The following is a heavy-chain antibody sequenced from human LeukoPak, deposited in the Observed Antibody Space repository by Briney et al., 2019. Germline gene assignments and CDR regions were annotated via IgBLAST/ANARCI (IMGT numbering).Heavy chain of an antibody. CDR2: IRNRPNGYTT. Sequence: PGESLRLSCAASEFIFSDHYMDWVRQAPGKGLEWVGRIRNRPNGYTTEYAASAKCRFTVSRDDSKTSLYLQMNSLKTEDTALYYCALMDYDSSIDPIFDYWGQGTLVTVSS. V-gene: IGHV3-72*01. CDR3: ALMDYDSSIDPIFDY. D-gene: IGHD3-22*01. CDR1: EFIFSDHY. J-gene: IGHJ4*02.